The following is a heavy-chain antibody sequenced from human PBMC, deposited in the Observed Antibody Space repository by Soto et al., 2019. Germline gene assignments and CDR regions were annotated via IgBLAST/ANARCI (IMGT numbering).Heavy chain of an antibody. J-gene: IGHJ3*02. CDR1: GDSVCSNSAS. D-gene: IGHD3-9*01. CDR3: ARDRSYDILTGYWAFDI. CDR2: TYYRSKWYN. Sequence: LQALSLTCALCGDSVCSNSASWNWIKQSPSRGLEWLGRTYYRSKWYNDYAVSVKSRITINPDTSKNQFSLQLNSVTPEDTAVYYCARDRSYDILTGYWAFDIWGQGTMVTVSS. V-gene: IGHV6-1*01.